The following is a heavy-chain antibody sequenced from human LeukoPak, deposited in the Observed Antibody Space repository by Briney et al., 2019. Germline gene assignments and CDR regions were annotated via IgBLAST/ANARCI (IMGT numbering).Heavy chain of an antibody. J-gene: IGHJ4*02. D-gene: IGHD6-19*01. V-gene: IGHV3-11*04. CDR1: GFIFSDYY. CDR3: AKGGGSSGRSYYFDY. CDR2: ISSGGSTI. Sequence: GGSLRLSCAASGFIFSDYYMSWIRQAPAKGLEWVSYISSGGSTIYYADSVKGRFTISRDYPKNTVNLQMNSLRAEDTALYYCAKGGGSSGRSYYFDYWGQGSLVTVSS.